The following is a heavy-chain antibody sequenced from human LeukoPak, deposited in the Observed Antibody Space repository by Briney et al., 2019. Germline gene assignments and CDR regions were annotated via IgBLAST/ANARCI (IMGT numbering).Heavy chain of an antibody. Sequence: SETLSLTCTVSGGSISSYYWSWIRQPLGKGLEWIGYIYYSGSTNYNPSLKSRVAISVDTSKNQFSPKLTSVTAADTAVYYCAGTSSGYYRFDYWGQGTLVTVSS. CDR2: IYYSGST. CDR3: AGTSSGYYRFDY. CDR1: GGSISSYY. D-gene: IGHD3-22*01. V-gene: IGHV4-59*08. J-gene: IGHJ4*02.